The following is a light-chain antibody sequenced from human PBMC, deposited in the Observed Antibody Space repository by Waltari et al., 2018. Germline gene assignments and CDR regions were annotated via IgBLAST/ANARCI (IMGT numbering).Light chain of an antibody. Sequence: EIVLTQSPATLSLSPGERATLSCRASQTVRSYLACYQQRPGQTPRLLIFDASSRATGISAKFSGSWSGTDFTLTVSNLEPEDFAVYYCQQRSNWPYTFGQGTRVEIK. CDR3: QQRSNWPYT. CDR1: QTVRSY. V-gene: IGKV3-11*01. CDR2: DAS. J-gene: IGKJ2*01.